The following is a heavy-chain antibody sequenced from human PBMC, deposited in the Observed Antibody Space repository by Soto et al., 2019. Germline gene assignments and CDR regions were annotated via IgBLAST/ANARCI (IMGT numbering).Heavy chain of an antibody. J-gene: IGHJ6*02. CDR3: ARDFRATGYYYYGLDV. Sequence: GSLRLSCSVSGFTFSRYWMHWVRQAPGKGLVWVSRVNSDGSSTTYADSVKGRFTLSRDNAKNTLFLQMNSLRAEDTAVYYCARDFRATGYYYYGLDVWGQGTTVTVSS. CDR1: GFTFSRYW. CDR2: VNSDGSST. V-gene: IGHV3-74*03.